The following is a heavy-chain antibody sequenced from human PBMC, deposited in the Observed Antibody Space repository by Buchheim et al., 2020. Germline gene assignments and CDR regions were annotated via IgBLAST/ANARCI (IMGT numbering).Heavy chain of an antibody. Sequence: EELLLESGGDWVQPGGSLRLSCANSGFTFRDYAMSWVRQAPGKGLESVSKISGSGFDTYYADSVKGRFTISRDQAKNTLYLQMTSLRAEDTAAYYCAKDNYYGSGSNPWGQGTL. CDR1: GFTFRDYA. CDR3: AKDNYYGSGSNP. V-gene: IGHV3-23*01. CDR2: ISGSGFDT. J-gene: IGHJ5*02. D-gene: IGHD3-10*01.